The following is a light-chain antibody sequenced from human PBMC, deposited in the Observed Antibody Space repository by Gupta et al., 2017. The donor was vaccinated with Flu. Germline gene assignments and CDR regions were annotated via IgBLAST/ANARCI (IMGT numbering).Light chain of an antibody. CDR3: QQYDDWPPFT. J-gene: IGKJ3*01. CDR2: DAS. V-gene: IGKV3-15*01. CDR1: QSVRNN. Sequence: ATLSVSPGERATLSCRASQSVRNNLAWYKQKPGQAPRLLVYDASTRATGIPARFSGSGSGTEFTLTISSRQSEDFAIYYCQQYDDWPPFTFGPGTKVDIK.